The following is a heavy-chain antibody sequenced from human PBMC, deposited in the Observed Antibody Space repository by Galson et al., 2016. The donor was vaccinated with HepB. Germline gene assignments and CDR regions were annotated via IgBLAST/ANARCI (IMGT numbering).Heavy chain of an antibody. Sequence: SPRLSCAASGFTFSSYGMHWVRQAPGKGLEWVAAISYDGSHKYYADSVKGRFTISRDNSKNTVYLQANSLRAEDTAVYYCGKRIPVAGSWGGGLDYWGQGTLVTVSS. D-gene: IGHD6-19*01. CDR1: GFTFSSYG. CDR2: ISYDGSHK. J-gene: IGHJ4*02. V-gene: IGHV3-30*18. CDR3: GKRIPVAGSWGGGLDY.